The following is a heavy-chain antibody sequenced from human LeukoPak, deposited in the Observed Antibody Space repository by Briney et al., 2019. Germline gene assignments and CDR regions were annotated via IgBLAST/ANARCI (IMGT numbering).Heavy chain of an antibody. Sequence: GGSLRLSCAASGFTFSSYDMHWVRQATGKGLEWVSAIGTAGDTYYPGSVKGRFTISRDNAKNSLYLWMTSLTADDTAVYYCARGTYYYEFWGQGTLVIVSS. V-gene: IGHV3-13*01. CDR1: GFTFSSYD. J-gene: IGHJ4*02. CDR3: ARGTYYYEF. D-gene: IGHD3-10*01. CDR2: IGTAGDT.